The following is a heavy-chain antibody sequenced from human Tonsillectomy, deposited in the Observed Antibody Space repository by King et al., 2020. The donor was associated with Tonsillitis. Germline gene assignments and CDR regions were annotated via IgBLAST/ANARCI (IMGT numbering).Heavy chain of an antibody. CDR1: GGSFSGYY. V-gene: IGHV4-34*01. CDR3: ARSGYSSSWYGFDY. D-gene: IGHD6-13*01. CDR2: INHSGST. J-gene: IGHJ4*02. Sequence: VQLPQWGAGLLKPSETLSLTCAVSGGSFSGYYWSWIRQPPGKGLEWIGEINHSGSTNYNPSLKSRVTRSVDTSKNQFSLKLSSVTAAATAVYYCARSGYSSSWYGFDYWGQGTLVTVSS.